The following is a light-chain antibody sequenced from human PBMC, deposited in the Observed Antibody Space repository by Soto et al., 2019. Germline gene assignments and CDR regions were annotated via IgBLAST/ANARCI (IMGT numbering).Light chain of an antibody. Sequence: ILLAPYPGTLSLPPGERSSRCSRARLIAVSSYLACYQQKNGQGPRLLIYNQSSRATGIPYRFSGRGSGTGFTLTISRLEPEDFAVYYCHQYGNSRLTFGQWTKV. CDR1: LIAVSSY. CDR3: HQYGNSRLT. V-gene: IGKV3-20*01. J-gene: IGKJ1*01. CDR2: NQS.